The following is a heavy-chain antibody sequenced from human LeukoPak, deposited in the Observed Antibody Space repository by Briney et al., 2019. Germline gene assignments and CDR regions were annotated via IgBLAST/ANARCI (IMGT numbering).Heavy chain of an antibody. V-gene: IGHV1-69*06. D-gene: IGHD3-3*01. CDR2: IIPIFGTA. CDR3: ARAGFWSGFDP. Sequence: GASVKVSCKASVGTFSSYAISWVRQAPGQGLEWMGRIIPIFGTANYAQKFQGRVTITADKSTSTAYMELSSLRSEDTAVYYCARAGFWSGFDPWGQGTLVTVSS. J-gene: IGHJ5*02. CDR1: VGTFSSYA.